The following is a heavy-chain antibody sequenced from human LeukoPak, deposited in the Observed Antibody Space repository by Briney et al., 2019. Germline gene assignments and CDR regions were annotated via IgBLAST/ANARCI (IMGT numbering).Heavy chain of an antibody. J-gene: IGHJ4*02. CDR2: IYYSGST. CDR3: AGRGYSGCVHY. CDR1: GGSISSSSYY. D-gene: IGHD5-12*01. Sequence: SSETLSLTCTVSGGSISSSSYYWGWIRQPPGKGLEWIGSIYYSGSTYYNPSLKSRVTISVDTSKNQFSLKLSSVTAADTAVYYCAGRGYSGCVHYWGQGTLVTVSS. V-gene: IGHV4-39*01.